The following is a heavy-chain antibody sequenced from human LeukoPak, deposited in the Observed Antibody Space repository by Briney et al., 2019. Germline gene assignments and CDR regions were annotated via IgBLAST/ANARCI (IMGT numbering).Heavy chain of an antibody. J-gene: IGHJ3*02. CDR3: ARSFIDYGVMPWALDI. CDR1: GYTFTGYY. V-gene: IGHV1-2*02. CDR2: INPNRGGT. D-gene: IGHD4-17*01. Sequence: ASVKVSCKASGYTFTGYYMHWVRQAPGQGLEWMGWINPNRGGTNHAQKFQGRVTMTRDTSISTAYMELSRLTSDDTAAYFCARSFIDYGVMPWALDIWGQGTMVTVSS.